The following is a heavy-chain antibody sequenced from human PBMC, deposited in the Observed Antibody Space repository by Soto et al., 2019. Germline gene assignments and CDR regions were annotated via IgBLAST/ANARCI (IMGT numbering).Heavy chain of an antibody. CDR2: MNPDSGHA. V-gene: IGHV1-8*01. D-gene: IGHD2-15*01. CDR1: GYTFTNAD. Sequence: ASVKVSCKASGYTFTNADINWVRQAPGQGLEWMGWMNPDSGHAAYAQKFQGRVTLTTSTSTSTVYMEMRSLGSEDTAVYYCARRPHCSGGICYYGLDNWGQGTLVTVSS. CDR3: ARRPHCSGGICYYGLDN. J-gene: IGHJ4*02.